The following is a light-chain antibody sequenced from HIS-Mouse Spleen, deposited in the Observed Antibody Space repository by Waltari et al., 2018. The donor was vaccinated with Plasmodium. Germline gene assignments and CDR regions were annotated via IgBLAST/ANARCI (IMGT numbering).Light chain of an antibody. V-gene: IGLV3-21*03. CDR2: DDS. CDR3: QVWDSSSDHVV. Sequence: SYVLTQPPSVSVAPGKTARITCGGNNIGSKSVHWERQKTGQAPVLVVYDDSDRPSGIPERFSGSNSGNTATLTSSRVEAGDEADYYCQVWDSSSDHVVFGGGTKLTVL. CDR1: NIGSKS. J-gene: IGLJ2*01.